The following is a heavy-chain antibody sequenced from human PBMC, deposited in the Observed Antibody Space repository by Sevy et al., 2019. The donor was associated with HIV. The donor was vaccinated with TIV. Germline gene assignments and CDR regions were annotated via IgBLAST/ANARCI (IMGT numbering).Heavy chain of an antibody. Sequence: ASVKVSCKASGDTFGNYAIAWVRQAPGQGLEWMGGIIPVFGSADSAQKFQDRVTISVDVSTRTAYMELRNLRSEDTAVYYCARSNPDGYNDSYYDGMDVWGQGTTVTVSS. CDR2: IIPVFGSA. V-gene: IGHV1-69*13. CDR1: GDTFGNYA. D-gene: IGHD6-25*01. CDR3: ARSNPDGYNDSYYDGMDV. J-gene: IGHJ6*02.